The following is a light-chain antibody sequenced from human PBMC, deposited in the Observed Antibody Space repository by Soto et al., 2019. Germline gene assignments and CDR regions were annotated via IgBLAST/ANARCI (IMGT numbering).Light chain of an antibody. V-gene: IGLV2-23*01. J-gene: IGLJ3*02. CDR2: DAT. CDR1: SSDVGTYDL. Sequence: QSVLTQPASVSGSPGQSITISCTGTSSDVGTYDLVSWYQHHPGAAPKLMIYDATRRPSGISNRFSGSKSGNTASLTISGLQAEDEADYYCCSLAGSNSWVFGGGNKLTV. CDR3: CSLAGSNSWV.